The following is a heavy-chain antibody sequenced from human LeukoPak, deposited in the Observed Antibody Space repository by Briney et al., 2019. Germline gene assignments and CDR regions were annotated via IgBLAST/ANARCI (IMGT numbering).Heavy chain of an antibody. CDR2: IKSKTDGGTT. J-gene: IGHJ4*02. CDR3: TTGDDILTGYSLRY. D-gene: IGHD3-9*01. V-gene: IGHV3-15*01. CDR1: GFTFSNAW. Sequence: PGESLRLSCAAVSGFTFSNAWMSWVRQPPGKGLEWVGGIKSKTDGGTTDYAAPVKGRFTISRDDSKNTLYLQTNSLKTEDTGVYYCTTGDDILTGYSLRYWGQGTLVSVSS.